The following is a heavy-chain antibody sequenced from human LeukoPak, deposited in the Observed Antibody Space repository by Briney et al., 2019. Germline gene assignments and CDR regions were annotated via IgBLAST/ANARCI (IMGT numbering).Heavy chain of an antibody. J-gene: IGHJ5*02. Sequence: GASVKVSCKASGYTFTGYYMHWVRQAPGQGLEWMGWINPNSGGTNYAQKFQGRVTMTRDTSISTAYMELSRLRSDDTAVYYCARDPGSGSYYNSYWFDPWGQGTLVTVSS. CDR1: GYTFTGYY. CDR2: INPNSGGT. D-gene: IGHD3-10*01. V-gene: IGHV1-2*02. CDR3: ARDPGSGSYYNSYWFDP.